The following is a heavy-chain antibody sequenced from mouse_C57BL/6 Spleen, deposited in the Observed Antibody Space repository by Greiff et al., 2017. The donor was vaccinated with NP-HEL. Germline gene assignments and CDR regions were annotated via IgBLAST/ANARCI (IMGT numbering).Heavy chain of an antibody. CDR1: GYTFTSYW. J-gene: IGHJ2*01. D-gene: IGHD4-1*01. CDR3: ASSLSGVSYYCDY. Sequence: QVQLQQPGAELVKPGASVKMSCKASGYTFTSYWITWVKQRPGQGLEWIGDIYPGSGSTNYNEKFKSKATRTVDTSSSTAYMQLSSLTSEDSAVSDCASSLSGVSYYCDYWGQGATLTVSS. V-gene: IGHV1-55*01. CDR2: IYPGSGST.